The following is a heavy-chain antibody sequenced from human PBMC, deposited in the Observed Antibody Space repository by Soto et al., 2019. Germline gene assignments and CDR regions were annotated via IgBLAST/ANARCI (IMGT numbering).Heavy chain of an antibody. CDR1: GFTFSSYA. J-gene: IGHJ4*02. D-gene: IGHD5-18*01. CDR3: AKGRGYSYGYSDY. CDR2: ISGSGGST. Sequence: LRLSCAASGFTFSSYAMSWVRQAPGKGLEWVSAISGSGGSTYYADSVKGRFTISRDNSKNTLYLQMNSLRAEDTAVYYCAKGRGYSYGYSDYWGQGTLVTVSS. V-gene: IGHV3-23*01.